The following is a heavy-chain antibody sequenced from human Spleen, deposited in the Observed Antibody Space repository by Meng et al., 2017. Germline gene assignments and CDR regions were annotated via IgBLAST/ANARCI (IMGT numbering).Heavy chain of an antibody. CDR3: ARVEVGITSGDY. CDR2: INAYNGDT. J-gene: IGHJ4*02. CDR1: GYTFSNYG. Sequence: QVQLARSGGELKKPGAPVQVSCKASGYTFSNYGITWVRQAPGQGLEWMGWINAYNGDTNYAQTLQGRVTMTTDTSTSTVYMELRSLRSDDTAVYYCARVEVGITSGDYWGQGTLVTVSS. V-gene: IGHV1-18*01. D-gene: IGHD1-26*01.